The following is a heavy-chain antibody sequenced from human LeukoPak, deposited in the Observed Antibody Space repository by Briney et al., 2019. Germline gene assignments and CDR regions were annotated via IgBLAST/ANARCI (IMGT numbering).Heavy chain of an antibody. J-gene: IGHJ1*01. Sequence: GGSLRLSCAASGFTFTDYYMSWIRQAPGKGLEWVSYITNSGTTIYYADSVKGRFTISRDNAKNSLYLQMNSLRAEDTAVYYCARDGHYDILTGYFQDWGQGTLVTVSS. CDR1: GFTFTDYY. CDR2: ITNSGTTI. D-gene: IGHD3-9*01. CDR3: ARDGHYDILTGYFQD. V-gene: IGHV3-11*01.